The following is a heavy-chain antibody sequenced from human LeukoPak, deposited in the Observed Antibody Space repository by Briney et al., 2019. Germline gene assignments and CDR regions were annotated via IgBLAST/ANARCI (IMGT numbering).Heavy chain of an antibody. Sequence: SVKVSCKASGGSFDNYAFSWVRQAPGQGLEWMGGIIPMFGTPHYAENFQGRATITADESTSTAYMELSSLRSEDTAVYYCANKRSEETKQHHHGSGSYFNPWYYGMDVWGQGTKVSVSS. CDR1: GGSFDNYA. J-gene: IGHJ6*02. CDR3: ANKRSEETKQHHHGSGSYFNPWYYGMDV. D-gene: IGHD3-10*01. V-gene: IGHV1-69*01. CDR2: IIPMFGTP.